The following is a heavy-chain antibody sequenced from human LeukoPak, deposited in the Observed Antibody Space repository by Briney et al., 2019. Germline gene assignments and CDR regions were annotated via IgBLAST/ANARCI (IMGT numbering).Heavy chain of an antibody. CDR1: GGSISSGGYY. V-gene: IGHV4-31*03. D-gene: IGHD3-22*01. J-gene: IGHJ3*02. CDR2: IYYSGST. CDR3: ASRPGYYYDSSGYQGRGAFDI. Sequence: SETLSLTCTVSGGSISSGGYYWSWIRQHPAKGLEWIGYIYYSGSTCYNPSLKSRVTISVDTFKNQFSLKLSSVTAADTAVYYCASRPGYYYDSSGYQGRGAFDIWGQGTMVTVSS.